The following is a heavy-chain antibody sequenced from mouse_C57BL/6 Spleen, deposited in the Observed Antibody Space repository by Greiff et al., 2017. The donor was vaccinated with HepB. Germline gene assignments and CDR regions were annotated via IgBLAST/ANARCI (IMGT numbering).Heavy chain of an antibody. CDR1: GYSFTGYC. J-gene: IGHJ2*01. CDR2: INPSTGGT. D-gene: IGHD4-1*01. V-gene: IGHV1-42*01. Sequence: VQLQQSGPELVKPGASVKISCKASGYSFTGYCMNWVKQSPEKSLEWIGEINPSTGGTTYNQKFKAKATLTVDKSSSTAYMQLKSLTSEDSAVYYCARANWAYFDYWGQGTTLTVSS. CDR3: ARANWAYFDY.